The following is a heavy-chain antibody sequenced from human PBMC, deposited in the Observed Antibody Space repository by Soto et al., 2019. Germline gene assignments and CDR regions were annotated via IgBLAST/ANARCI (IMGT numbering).Heavy chain of an antibody. CDR2: ISGSGGST. Sequence: PGGSLRLSCAASGFTFSSYAMSWVRQAPGKGLEWVSAISGSGGSTYYADSVKGRFTISRDNSKNTLYLQMNSLRAEDTAVYFCARGSIVAAEYGMDVWGQGTTVTVSS. CDR1: GFTFSSYA. CDR3: ARGSIVAAEYGMDV. V-gene: IGHV3-23*01. J-gene: IGHJ6*02. D-gene: IGHD6-13*01.